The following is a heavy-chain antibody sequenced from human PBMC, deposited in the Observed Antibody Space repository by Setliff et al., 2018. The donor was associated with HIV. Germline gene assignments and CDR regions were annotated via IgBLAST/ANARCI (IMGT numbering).Heavy chain of an antibody. CDR2: IKSDGSST. CDR3: ARDDYFQH. CDR1: GFTFSSYW. Sequence: GGSLRLSCAASGFTFSSYWMHWVRQAPGKGLVWVSRIKSDGSSTSYADSVKGRFTISRDNAKDTLYLQMNSLRAEDTAVYYCARDDYFQHWGQGTQVTVSS. V-gene: IGHV3-74*01. J-gene: IGHJ1*01.